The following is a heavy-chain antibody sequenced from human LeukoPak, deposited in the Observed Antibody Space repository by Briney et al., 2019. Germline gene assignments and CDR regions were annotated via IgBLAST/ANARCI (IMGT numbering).Heavy chain of an antibody. CDR3: ARRESGLGGYFGY. V-gene: IGHV3-48*04. J-gene: IGHJ4*02. D-gene: IGHD3-22*01. CDR2: ISSSSSTI. Sequence: PGGSLRLSCAASGSTVSSNYMSWVRQAPGKGLEWVSYISSSSSTIYYADSVKGRFTISRDNAKNSLYLQMNSLRAEDTAVYYCARRESGLGGYFGYWGQGTLVTVSS. CDR1: GSTVSSNY.